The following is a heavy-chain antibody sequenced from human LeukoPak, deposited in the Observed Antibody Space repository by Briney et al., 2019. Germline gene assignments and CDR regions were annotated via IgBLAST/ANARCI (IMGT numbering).Heavy chain of an antibody. V-gene: IGHV1-18*01. D-gene: IGHD6-19*01. J-gene: IGHJ5*02. CDR2: ISAYNGNT. CDR3: ARGGKWLVPYNWFDP. CDR1: GYTFTSYG. Sequence: ASVKVSCKASGYTFTSYGISWVRQAPGQGLEWMGWISAYNGNTNYAQKLQGRVTTTTDTSTSTAYMELRSLRSDDTAVYYCARGGKWLVPYNWFDPWGQGTLVTVSS.